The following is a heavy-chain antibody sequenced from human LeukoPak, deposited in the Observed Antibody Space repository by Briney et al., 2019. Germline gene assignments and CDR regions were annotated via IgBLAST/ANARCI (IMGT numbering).Heavy chain of an antibody. CDR1: GYTFTSYY. CDR2: INPSGGIT. Sequence: ASVKVSCKASGYTFTSYYMHWVRQAPGQGLEWMGIINPSGGITGYAQKLQGRVTMTRDTSTSTVYMELSSLRSEDTAVYYCARGGNQVGVDYWGQGTLVTVSS. D-gene: IGHD3-16*01. CDR3: ARGGNQVGVDY. J-gene: IGHJ4*02. V-gene: IGHV1-46*04.